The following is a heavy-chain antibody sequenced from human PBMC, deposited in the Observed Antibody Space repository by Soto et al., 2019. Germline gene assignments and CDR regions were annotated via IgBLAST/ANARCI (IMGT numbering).Heavy chain of an antibody. Sequence: PGGSLRLSCAASGFTFSSYSMNWVRQAPGKGLEWVSSISSSSSYIYYADSVKGRFTISRDNAKNSLYLQMNSLRAVDTAVYYCARDFGTGSGWYDYWGQGTLVTVSS. D-gene: IGHD6-19*01. V-gene: IGHV3-21*01. CDR1: GFTFSSYS. J-gene: IGHJ4*02. CDR3: ARDFGTGSGWYDY. CDR2: ISSSSSYI.